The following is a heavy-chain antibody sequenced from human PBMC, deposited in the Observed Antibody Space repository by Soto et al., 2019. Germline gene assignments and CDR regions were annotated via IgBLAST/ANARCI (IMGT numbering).Heavy chain of an antibody. CDR2: ISGSGGST. J-gene: IGHJ4*02. V-gene: IGHV3-23*01. CDR3: AKDWYSGSYVTIYYFDY. D-gene: IGHD1-26*01. Sequence: EVQLLESGGGLVQPGGSLRLSYAASGFTFSSYAMSWVRQAPGKGLEWVSAISGSGGSTYYADSVKGRFTISRDNSKNTLYLQMNSLRAEDTAVYYCAKDWYSGSYVTIYYFDYWGQGTLVTVSS. CDR1: GFTFSSYA.